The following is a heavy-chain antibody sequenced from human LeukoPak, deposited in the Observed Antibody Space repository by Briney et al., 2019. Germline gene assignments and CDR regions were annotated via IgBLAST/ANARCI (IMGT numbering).Heavy chain of an antibody. CDR1: GFTFSSYA. CDR2: ISGSGGST. Sequence: GGSLRLSCAASGFTFSSYAMNWVRQAPGKGLEWVSGISGSGGSTYYADSVKGRFTISRDNSKNTLYLQMNSLRAEDTAVYYCAKKAYSDFMWYFDYRGQGTLVTVSS. CDR3: AKKAYSDFMWYFDY. D-gene: IGHD4-11*01. V-gene: IGHV3-23*01. J-gene: IGHJ4*02.